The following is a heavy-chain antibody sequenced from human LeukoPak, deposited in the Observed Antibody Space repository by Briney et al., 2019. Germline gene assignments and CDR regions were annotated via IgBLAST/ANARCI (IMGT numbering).Heavy chain of an antibody. CDR3: ARDWGYSSRWGKERGAFDY. Sequence: GGSLRLSCAASGFTFSSYWMSWVRQAPGKGREWVANIKQDGSETYYVDSVKGRFTISRDNAKNSLYLQMNSLRAEDTAVYYCARDWGYSSRWGKERGAFDYWGQGTLVTVSP. J-gene: IGHJ4*02. CDR1: GFTFSSYW. CDR2: IKQDGSET. D-gene: IGHD6-13*01. V-gene: IGHV3-7*03.